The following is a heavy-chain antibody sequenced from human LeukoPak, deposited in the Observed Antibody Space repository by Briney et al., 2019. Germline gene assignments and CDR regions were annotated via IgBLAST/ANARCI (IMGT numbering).Heavy chain of an antibody. CDR1: GYSISSGYY. V-gene: IGHV4-38-2*01. CDR3: ARTRFLLNYMDV. CDR2: IYHSGST. Sequence: SETLSLTCAVSGYSISSGYYWGWIRQPPGKGLEWIGSIYHSGSTYYNPSLKSRVTISVDTSKNLFSLKLSSVTAADTAVYYCARTRFLLNYMDVWGKGTTVTVSS. D-gene: IGHD3-3*01. J-gene: IGHJ6*03.